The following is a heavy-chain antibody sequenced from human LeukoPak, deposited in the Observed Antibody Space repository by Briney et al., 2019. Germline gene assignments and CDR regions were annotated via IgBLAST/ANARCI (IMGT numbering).Heavy chain of an antibody. CDR3: ATGTIDSSGYSDY. Sequence: ASVKVSCKVSGYTLTELSMHWVRQAPGKGLEWMGGFDPEDGETIYAQKFQGRVTMTEDTSTDTAYMELSSLRSEDTAVYYYATGTIDSSGYSDYWGQGTLVTVSS. J-gene: IGHJ4*02. CDR1: GYTLTELS. D-gene: IGHD3-22*01. CDR2: FDPEDGET. V-gene: IGHV1-24*01.